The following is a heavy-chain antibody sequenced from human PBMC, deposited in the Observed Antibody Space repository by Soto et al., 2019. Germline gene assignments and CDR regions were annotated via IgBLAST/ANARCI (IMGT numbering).Heavy chain of an antibody. CDR1: GGSISSYY. Sequence: PSETLSLTCTVSGGSISSYYWSWIRQPPGKGLEWIGYIYYSGSTNYNPSLKSRVTISVDTSKNQFSLKLSSVTAADTAVYYCARVGIPEQLDFWSGYYGNWFDPWGQGTLVTVSS. J-gene: IGHJ5*02. V-gene: IGHV4-59*01. D-gene: IGHD3-3*01. CDR3: ARVGIPEQLDFWSGYYGNWFDP. CDR2: IYYSGST.